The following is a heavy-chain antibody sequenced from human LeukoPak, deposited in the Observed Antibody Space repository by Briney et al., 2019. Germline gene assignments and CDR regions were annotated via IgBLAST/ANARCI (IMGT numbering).Heavy chain of an antibody. CDR3: AKGDNYYDSSGYYYVRALFDY. CDR1: AFTFSSYG. D-gene: IGHD3-22*01. V-gene: IGHV3-30*18. Sequence: PGRSLRLSCAASAFTFSSYGMHWVRQAPGKGLEWVAVISYDGSNTYYADSVKGRFTISRDNSKNMLYLQMNSLRAEDTAVYYCAKGDNYYDSSGYYYVRALFDYWGQGTLVTVSS. J-gene: IGHJ4*02. CDR2: ISYDGSNT.